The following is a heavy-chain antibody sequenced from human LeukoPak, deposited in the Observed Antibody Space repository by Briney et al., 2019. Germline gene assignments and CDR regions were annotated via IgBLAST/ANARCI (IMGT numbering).Heavy chain of an antibody. J-gene: IGHJ4*01. D-gene: IGHD3-3*01. V-gene: IGHV3-7*01. CDR3: ARRTTIFPRRYFFDY. CDR2: IKEDGSET. Sequence: GGSLRLSCAASGFNFSYSWMSWVRQAPGKGLEWVANIKEDGSETYYAESVMGRFTISRDNAENSLFLQMTSLRGEDTAVYFCARRTTIFPRRYFFDYWGHGTLVTVSS. CDR1: GFNFSYSW.